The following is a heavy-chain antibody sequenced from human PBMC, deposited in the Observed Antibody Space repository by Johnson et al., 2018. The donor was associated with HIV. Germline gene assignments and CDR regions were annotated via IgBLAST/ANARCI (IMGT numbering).Heavy chain of an antibody. Sequence: VQLVESGGGLVKPGGSLRLSCAASGFTFSDYYMSWIRQAPGKGLEWVSYISGGSTYYADSRKGRFTISRDNSKNTLHLQMNSLRAEDTAVYYCAKQWGVRANGDQENDAFDIWGQGTMVTVSS. CDR2: ISGGST. CDR3: AKQWGVRANGDQENDAFDI. J-gene: IGHJ3*02. CDR1: GFTFSDYY. V-gene: IGHV3-38-3*01. D-gene: IGHD4-17*01.